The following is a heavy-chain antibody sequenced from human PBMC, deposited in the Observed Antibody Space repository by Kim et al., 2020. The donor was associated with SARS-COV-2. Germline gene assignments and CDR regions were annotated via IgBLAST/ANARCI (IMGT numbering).Heavy chain of an antibody. CDR1: GFTFSSYW. Sequence: GGSLRLSCAASGFTFSSYWMSWVRQAPGKGLEWVANIKQDGSEKYYVDSVKGRFTISRDNAKNSLYLQMNSLRAEDTAVYYCARDLAAKITIFGVVMAGTLGYWGQGTLVTVSS. CDR3: ARDLAAKITIFGVVMAGTLGY. D-gene: IGHD3-3*01. CDR2: IKQDGSEK. V-gene: IGHV3-7*01. J-gene: IGHJ4*02.